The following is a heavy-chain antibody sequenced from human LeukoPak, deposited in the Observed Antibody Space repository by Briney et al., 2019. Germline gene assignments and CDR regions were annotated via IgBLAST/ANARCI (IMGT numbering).Heavy chain of an antibody. Sequence: GASVKVSCKASGYTFTSYDINWVRQATGQGLEWMGWMNPNSGNTGYAQKLQGRVTMTTDTSTSTAYMELRSLRSDDTAVYYCARHHYYGSGSLLDAFDIWGQGTMVTVSS. V-gene: IGHV1-8*01. J-gene: IGHJ3*02. CDR3: ARHHYYGSGSLLDAFDI. CDR1: GYTFTSYD. D-gene: IGHD3-10*01. CDR2: MNPNSGNT.